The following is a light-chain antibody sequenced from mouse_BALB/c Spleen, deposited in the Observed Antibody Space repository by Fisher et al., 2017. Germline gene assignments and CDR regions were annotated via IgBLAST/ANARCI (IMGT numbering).Light chain of an antibody. Sequence: DIVITQTPATLSETPGDRVSLSCRASQSISDYLHWYQQKSHESPRLLIKYASQSISGIPSRFSGSGSGSDFTLSINSVEPEDVGVYYCQNGHSFPRTFGGGTKLEIK. CDR3: QNGHSFPRT. V-gene: IGKV5-39*01. CDR2: YAS. J-gene: IGKJ1*01. CDR1: QSISDY.